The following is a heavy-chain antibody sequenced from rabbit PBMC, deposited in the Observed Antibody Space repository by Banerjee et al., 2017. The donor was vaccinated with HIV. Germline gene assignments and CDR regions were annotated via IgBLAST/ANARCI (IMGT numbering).Heavy chain of an antibody. CDR2: IYAGSSGTT. CDR3: ARSTDSTWYFNL. V-gene: IGHV1S45*01. CDR1: GLDFSSSYW. J-gene: IGHJ4*01. Sequence: QEQLVESGGGLVKPEGSLTLTCTASGLDFSSSYWICWVRQAPGKGLELIACIYAGSSGTTYYASWAKGRFTISKTSSTTVTLQMTSLTAADTATYFCARSTDSTWYFNLWGQGTLVTVS. D-gene: IGHD7-1*01.